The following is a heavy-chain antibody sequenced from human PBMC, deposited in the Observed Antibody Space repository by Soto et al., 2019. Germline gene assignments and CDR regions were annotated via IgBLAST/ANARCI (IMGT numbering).Heavy chain of an antibody. J-gene: IGHJ6*02. CDR3: AKADDSGTYFYYYGMDV. D-gene: IGHD6-25*01. V-gene: IGHV3-30*18. CDR1: GFTFNKYG. Sequence: ESGGGVVQPGRSLRLSCVASGFTFNKYGMHWVRQAPGKGLEWVAVTSYDGSDKWYAASVKGRFTISKDNSKNMVFLQMNSLRVEDTALYYCAKADDSGTYFYYYGMDVWGLGTPVTVSS. CDR2: TSYDGSDK.